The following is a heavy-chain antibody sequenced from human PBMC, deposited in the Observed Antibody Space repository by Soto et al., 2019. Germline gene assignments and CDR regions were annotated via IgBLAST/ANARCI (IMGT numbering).Heavy chain of an antibody. J-gene: IGHJ6*02. CDR2: IIPIFGTA. CDR3: ARAVGTAMVTYTYYYYGMDV. D-gene: IGHD5-18*01. CDR1: GGTFSSYA. V-gene: IGHV1-69*12. Sequence: QVQLVQSGAEVKKPGSSVKVSCKASGGTFSSYAISWVRQAPGQGLEWMGGIIPIFGTANYAQKFQGRVTITADESTSTAYMELSSLRSEDTAVYYCARAVGTAMVTYTYYYYGMDVWGQGTTVTVSS.